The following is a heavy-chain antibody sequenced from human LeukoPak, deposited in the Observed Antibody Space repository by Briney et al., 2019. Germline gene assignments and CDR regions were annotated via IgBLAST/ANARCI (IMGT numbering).Heavy chain of an antibody. CDR1: GLTFSGSA. J-gene: IGHJ4*02. CDR2: IRSKPNNYAT. V-gene: IGHV3-73*01. D-gene: IGHD2-2*01. Sequence: PGGSLRFSCAASGLTFSGSAMHWVRQASGKGLEWVGRIRSKPNNYATVYAASVKGRFTISRDDSKNTVYLQMNSLKTEDTAVYYCTSLLKLGYCTGTSCNEGGYWGQGTLVTVSS. CDR3: TSLLKLGYCTGTSCNEGGY.